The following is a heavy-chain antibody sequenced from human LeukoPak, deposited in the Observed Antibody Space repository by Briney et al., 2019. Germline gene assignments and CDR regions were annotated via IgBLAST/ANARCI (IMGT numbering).Heavy chain of an antibody. CDR2: IYHREST. V-gene: IGHV4-30-2*01. CDR1: GGSISSGGYS. J-gene: IGHJ6*02. CDR3: ARDSGGMDV. Sequence: NPSETLSLTCAVSGGSISSGGYSWSWIRQPPGKGLEWIGYIYHRESTYYHPTLKCRVTLTVDRSKNQFSLKLSSVTAADKDVYYCARDSGGMDVWGQGTTVTVSS.